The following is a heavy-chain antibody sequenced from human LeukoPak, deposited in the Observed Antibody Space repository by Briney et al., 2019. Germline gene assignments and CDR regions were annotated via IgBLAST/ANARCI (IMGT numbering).Heavy chain of an antibody. CDR2: ISGSGGNT. Sequence: PGGSLRLSCAASGFTFSSYAMSWVRQAPGKGLEWVSAISGSGGNTYYADSVKGRFTISRDNSKNTLYLQMNSLRAEDTAVYYCAKDRRAARGVGAFDIWGQGTMVTVSS. D-gene: IGHD6-6*01. CDR1: GFTFSSYA. CDR3: AKDRRAARGVGAFDI. J-gene: IGHJ3*02. V-gene: IGHV3-23*01.